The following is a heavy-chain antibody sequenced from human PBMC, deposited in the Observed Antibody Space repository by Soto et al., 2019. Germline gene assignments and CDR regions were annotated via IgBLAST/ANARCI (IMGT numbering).Heavy chain of an antibody. CDR1: GFTFSSYE. V-gene: IGHV3-48*03. Sequence: PGGSLRLSCAASGFTFSSYEMNWVRQAPGKGLEWVSYISSSGSTIYYADSVKGRFTISRDNAKNSLYLQMNSLRAEDTAVYYCARDGYNSFDYYYGMDVWGQGTTVTVS. J-gene: IGHJ6*02. CDR3: ARDGYNSFDYYYGMDV. D-gene: IGHD5-12*01. CDR2: ISSSGSTI.